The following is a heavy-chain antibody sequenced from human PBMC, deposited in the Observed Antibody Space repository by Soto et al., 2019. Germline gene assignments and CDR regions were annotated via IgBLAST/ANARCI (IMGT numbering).Heavy chain of an antibody. V-gene: IGHV3-48*01. D-gene: IGHD5-18*01. Sequence: GGSLRLSCAASGFTFSSDSMNWVRQAPGKGLEWVSYISSSSSTIYYADSVKGRFTISRDSAKNSLYLQMNSLRAEDTAVYYCARGGYSYGYIWFDPWGQGTLVTVSS. CDR1: GFTFSSDS. J-gene: IGHJ5*02. CDR2: ISSSSSTI. CDR3: ARGGYSYGYIWFDP.